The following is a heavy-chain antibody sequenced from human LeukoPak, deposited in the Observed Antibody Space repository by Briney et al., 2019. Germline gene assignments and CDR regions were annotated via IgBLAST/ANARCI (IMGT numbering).Heavy chain of an antibody. CDR2: LNPHSGGT. CDR1: GYTLRDYY. J-gene: IGHJ6*02. V-gene: IGHV1-2*02. CDR3: ARGLRIINGLDV. Sequence: ASVKVSSAASGYTLRDYYIYWVRQAPGQGLEWLGWLNPHSGGTNYAQKFQGRVTLTSDTSISTAYMELSLLNSDDTAIYYCARGLRIINGLDVWGQGTTVIVSS.